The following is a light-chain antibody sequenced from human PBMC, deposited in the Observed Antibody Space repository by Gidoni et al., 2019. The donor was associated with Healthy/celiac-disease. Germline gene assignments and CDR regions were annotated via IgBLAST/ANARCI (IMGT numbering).Light chain of an antibody. V-gene: IGKV3-15*01. CDR2: GAS. Sequence: EIAITHFPVTLSVSPGERATLSCRASQSVSSNLAWYQQKPGQAPRLLIYGASTRATGIPARFSGSGSGTEFTLTISSLQSEDFAVYYCQQYNNWPGTFGQGTKVEIK. CDR1: QSVSSN. CDR3: QQYNNWPGT. J-gene: IGKJ1*01.